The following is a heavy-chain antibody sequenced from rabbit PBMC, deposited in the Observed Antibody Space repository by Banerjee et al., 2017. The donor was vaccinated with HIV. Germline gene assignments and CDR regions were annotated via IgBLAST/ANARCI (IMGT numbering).Heavy chain of an antibody. CDR3: ARTAGNGASYFNL. Sequence: SSSYWMCWVRQAPGKGLEWIACIDTGSSGSTYYANWAKGRFTISKTSSTTVTLQMTSLTAADTATYFCARTAGNGASYFNLWGQGTLVTVS. V-gene: IGHV1S45*01. CDR1: SSSYW. D-gene: IGHD4-2*01. CDR2: IDTGSSGST. J-gene: IGHJ4*01.